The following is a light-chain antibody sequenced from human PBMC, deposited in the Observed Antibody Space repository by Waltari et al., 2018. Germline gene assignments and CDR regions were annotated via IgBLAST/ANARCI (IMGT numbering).Light chain of an antibody. CDR1: TGAVTNGHY. CDR3: MLSVRGARV. Sequence: QAVVTQESSLTVSPSGTVTLTCDSSTGAVTNGHYPSWFQQRPGQPPRALIYDSVNSPPWTPVRFSGCLLGGRAALTLSGAQPEDEAIYYCMLSVRGARVFGGGTQLTVL. CDR2: DSV. J-gene: IGLJ3*02. V-gene: IGLV7-46*01.